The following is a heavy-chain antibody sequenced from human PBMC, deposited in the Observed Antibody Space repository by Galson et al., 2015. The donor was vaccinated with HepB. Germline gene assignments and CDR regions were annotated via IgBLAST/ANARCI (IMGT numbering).Heavy chain of an antibody. V-gene: IGHV3-33*01. CDR1: GFRFSSYG. D-gene: IGHD3-22*01. Sequence: SLRLSCAASGFRFSSYGIHWVRQAPGKGLEWVAVIWYDGSNKYYAESVKGRFTISRDNSKNTLYLQMNSLRAEDTAVYYCAVGDSSGFMDVWGKGTTVTVSS. CDR3: AVGDSSGFMDV. CDR2: IWYDGSNK. J-gene: IGHJ6*03.